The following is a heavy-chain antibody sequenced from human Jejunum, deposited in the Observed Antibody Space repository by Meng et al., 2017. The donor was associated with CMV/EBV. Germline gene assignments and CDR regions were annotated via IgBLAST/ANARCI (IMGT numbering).Heavy chain of an antibody. CDR3: ALFTRSWFDP. Sequence: TLKGSGPSPVKPTPTLNLACTFSGFSLHSRGVGVGWIRQPPGKALEWLAVIYWDDDKRYSPSLKSRLTITKDTSKNQVVLTLTNMDPVDTATYYCALFTRSWFDPWGQGTLVTVSS. D-gene: IGHD2-2*01. V-gene: IGHV2-5*02. J-gene: IGHJ5*02. CDR2: IYWDDDK. CDR1: GFSLHSRGVG.